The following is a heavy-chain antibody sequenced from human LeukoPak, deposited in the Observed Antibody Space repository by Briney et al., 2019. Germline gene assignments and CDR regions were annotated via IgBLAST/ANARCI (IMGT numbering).Heavy chain of an antibody. CDR3: AREYTSDAFDI. V-gene: IGHV3-48*01. J-gene: IGHJ3*02. D-gene: IGHD2-2*01. CDR1: GFTFSSYS. CDR2: IGSSSSTI. Sequence: GGSLRLSCAASGFTFSSYSMNWVRQAPGKGPEWVSYIGSSSSTIYYADSVKGRFTISRDNAKNSLYLQMNSLRAEDTAVYYCAREYTSDAFDIWGQGTVVTVSS.